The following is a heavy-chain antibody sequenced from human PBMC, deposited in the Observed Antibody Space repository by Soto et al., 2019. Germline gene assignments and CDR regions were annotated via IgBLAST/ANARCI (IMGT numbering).Heavy chain of an antibody. D-gene: IGHD2-21*01. Sequence: GGSLRLSCAASGFTVSSNYMSWVRQAPGKGLEWVSVIYSGGSTYYADSVKGRFTISRDNSKNTLYLQMNSLRAEDTAVYYCARDLDGGDCCFDYWGQGTLVTVSS. J-gene: IGHJ4*02. CDR2: IYSGGST. V-gene: IGHV3-66*01. CDR3: ARDLDGGDCCFDY. CDR1: GFTVSSNY.